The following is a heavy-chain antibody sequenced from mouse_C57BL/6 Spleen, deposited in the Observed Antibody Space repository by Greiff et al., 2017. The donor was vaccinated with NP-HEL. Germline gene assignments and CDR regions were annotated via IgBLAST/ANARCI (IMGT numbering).Heavy chain of an antibody. CDR2: IYWDDDK. CDR1: GFSLSTSGMG. D-gene: IGHD2-2*01. V-gene: IGHV8-12*01. Sequence: QVTLKESGPGILQSSQTLSLTCSFSGFSLSTSGMGVSWIRQPSGKGLEWLAHIYWDDDKRYNPSLKSRLTISKDTSRNQVFLKITSVDTADTATYYCARIYYGYDEYAMDYWGQGTSVTVSS. CDR3: ARIYYGYDEYAMDY. J-gene: IGHJ4*01.